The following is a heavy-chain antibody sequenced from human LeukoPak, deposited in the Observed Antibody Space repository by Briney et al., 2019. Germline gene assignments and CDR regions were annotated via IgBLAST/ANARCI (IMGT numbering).Heavy chain of an antibody. V-gene: IGHV3-66*01. Sequence: PGGSLRLSCAASGFTVSTNYMSWVRQAPGKGLEWVSVIYSGGGTFYADSVKGLFTISRDNSKNTVYLQMNSLRAEDTAVYYCASGRRDGYLDYWGQGTLVTVSS. D-gene: IGHD5-24*01. CDR3: ASGRRDGYLDY. CDR2: IYSGGGT. CDR1: GFTVSTNY. J-gene: IGHJ4*02.